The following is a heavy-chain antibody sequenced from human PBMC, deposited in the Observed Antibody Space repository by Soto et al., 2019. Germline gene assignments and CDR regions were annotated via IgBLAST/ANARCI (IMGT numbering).Heavy chain of an antibody. D-gene: IGHD3-22*01. J-gene: IGHJ6*02. CDR3: ARDGYYYDSSGYYPQRYGMDV. V-gene: IGHV4-4*02. CDR2: IYHSGST. Sequence: SETLSLTCAVSGGSISSSNWWSWVRQPPGKGLEWIGEIYHSGSTNYNPSLKSRVTISVDKSKNQFSLKLSSVTAADTAVYYCARDGYYYDSSGYYPQRYGMDVWSQGTTVTVSS. CDR1: GGSISSSNW.